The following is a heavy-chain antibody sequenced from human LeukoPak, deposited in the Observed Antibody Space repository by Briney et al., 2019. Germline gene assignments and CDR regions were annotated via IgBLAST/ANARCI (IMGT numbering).Heavy chain of an antibody. D-gene: IGHD3-3*01. CDR1: GGSFSGYY. J-gene: IGHJ4*02. CDR3: ATHDFWSGYPTDY. V-gene: IGHV4-34*01. CDR2: INHSGST. Sequence: PSETLSLTRAVYGGSFSGYYWSWIRQPPGKGLEWIGEINHSGSTNYNPSLKSRVTISVDTSKNQFSLKLSSVTAADTAVYYCATHDFWSGYPTDYWGQGTLVTVSS.